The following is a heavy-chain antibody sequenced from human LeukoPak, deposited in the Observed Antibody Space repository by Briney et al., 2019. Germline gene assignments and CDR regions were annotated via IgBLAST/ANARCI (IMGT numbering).Heavy chain of an antibody. D-gene: IGHD6-6*01. Sequence: GGSLRLSCAASGFTFSSYWMHWVRQAPGKGLVWVSRINSDGSSTSYADSVRGRFSISRDNAKNTLYLQMNSLRAGDTAVYYCARGLSGYASSLGYWGQGTLVTVSA. V-gene: IGHV3-74*01. CDR1: GFTFSSYW. CDR2: INSDGSST. J-gene: IGHJ4*02. CDR3: ARGLSGYASSLGY.